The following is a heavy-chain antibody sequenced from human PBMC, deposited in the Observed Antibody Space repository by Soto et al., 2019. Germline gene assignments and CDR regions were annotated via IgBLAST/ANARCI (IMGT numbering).Heavy chain of an antibody. Sequence: ASVKVSCKASGYTFTSYGISWVRQAPGQGLEWMGWISAYNGNTNYAQKLQGRVTMTTDTSTSTAYMELRSLRSDDTAVYYCARVGVYDYVWGNLLSVRLVDYWGQGTLVTVSS. CDR3: ARVGVYDYVWGNLLSVRLVDY. CDR1: GYTFTSYG. CDR2: ISAYNGNT. V-gene: IGHV1-18*01. D-gene: IGHD3-16*01. J-gene: IGHJ4*02.